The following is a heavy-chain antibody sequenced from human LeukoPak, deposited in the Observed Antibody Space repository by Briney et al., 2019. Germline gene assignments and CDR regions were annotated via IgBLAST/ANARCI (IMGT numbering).Heavy chain of an antibody. CDR2: NIPIFGTA. CDR1: GGTFSSYA. D-gene: IGHD3-3*01. Sequence: ASVKVSCKASGGTFSSYAISWVRQAPGQGLEWMGGNIPIFGTANYAQKFQGRITITADESTSTAYMELSSLRSEDTAVYYCARDSRPLFGVAKYYFDYWGQGTLVTVSS. V-gene: IGHV1-69*13. CDR3: ARDSRPLFGVAKYYFDY. J-gene: IGHJ4*02.